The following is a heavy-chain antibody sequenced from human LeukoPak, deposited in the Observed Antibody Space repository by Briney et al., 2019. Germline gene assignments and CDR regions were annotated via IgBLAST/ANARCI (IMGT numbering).Heavy chain of an antibody. CDR3: AKDPTAPGTAEYFQH. V-gene: IGHV3-23*01. CDR2: ISGSGGST. J-gene: IGHJ1*01. Sequence: GGSLRLSCAASGFTFSSYAMSWVRQAPGKGLEWVSAISGSGGSTYYADSVKGRFTMSRDNSKNTLYLQMNSLRAEDTAVYYCAKDPTAPGTAEYFQHWGQGTLVTVSS. CDR1: GFTFSSYA. D-gene: IGHD1-7*01.